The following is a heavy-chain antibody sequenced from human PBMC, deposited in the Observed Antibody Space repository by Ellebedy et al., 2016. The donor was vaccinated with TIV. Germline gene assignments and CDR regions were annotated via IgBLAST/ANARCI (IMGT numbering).Heavy chain of an antibody. Sequence: SETLSLXCTVSGGSISSGGYYWSWIRQHPGKGLEWIGYIYYSGSTYYNPSLKSRVTISVDTSKNQFSLKLTSVTAADTAVYYCARVYSGVYFNWFDPWGQGTLVTVPS. CDR3: ARVYSGVYFNWFDP. D-gene: IGHD3-10*02. CDR2: IYYSGST. V-gene: IGHV4-31*03. CDR1: GGSISSGGYY. J-gene: IGHJ5*02.